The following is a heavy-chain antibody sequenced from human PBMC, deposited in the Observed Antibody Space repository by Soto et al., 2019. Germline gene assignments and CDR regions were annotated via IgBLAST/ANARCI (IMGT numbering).Heavy chain of an antibody. V-gene: IGHV4-31*03. CDR2: IYYSGST. CDR3: AGIEVGSGGYYYCGMDV. CDR1: GGSISSGGYY. D-gene: IGHD3-10*01. J-gene: IGHJ6*02. Sequence: PSETMSLTCTVSGGSISSGGYYWSWIRQHPGKGLEWIGYIYYSGSTYYNPSLKSRVTISVDTSKNQFSLKLSSVTAADTAVYYCAGIEVGSGGYYYCGMDVWGQGTTVTVSS.